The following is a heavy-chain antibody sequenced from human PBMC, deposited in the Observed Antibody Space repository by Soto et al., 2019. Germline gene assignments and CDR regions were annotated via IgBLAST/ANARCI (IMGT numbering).Heavy chain of an antibody. J-gene: IGHJ4*02. Sequence: KPGGSLRLSCAASGFTFSSYSMNWVRQAPGKGLEWVSSISSSISYIYYADSVKGRFTISRDNAKNPLYLQMNSLRAEDTAVYYCARDTTTDSSGYYYSPNNFDYWGQGTLVTVSS. D-gene: IGHD3-22*01. CDR3: ARDTTTDSSGYYYSPNNFDY. V-gene: IGHV3-21*01. CDR2: ISSSISYI. CDR1: GFTFSSYS.